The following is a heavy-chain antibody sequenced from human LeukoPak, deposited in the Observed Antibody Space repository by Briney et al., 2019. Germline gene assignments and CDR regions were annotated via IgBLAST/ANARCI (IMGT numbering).Heavy chain of an antibody. D-gene: IGHD3-16*01. CDR3: AREGAGSDWFDP. Sequence: ASVKVSCKASGYTFTRYDINWVRQATGQGLEWMGWMNPNSGNTDYAQKFQGRVTMTRNTSISTAYMELSSLRSEDTAVYYCAREGAGSDWFDPWGQGTLVTVSS. CDR1: GYTFTRYD. V-gene: IGHV1-8*01. CDR2: MNPNSGNT. J-gene: IGHJ5*02.